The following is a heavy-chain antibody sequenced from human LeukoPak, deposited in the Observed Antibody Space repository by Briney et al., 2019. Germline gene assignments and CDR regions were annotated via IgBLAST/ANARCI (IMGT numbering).Heavy chain of an antibody. V-gene: IGHV3-11*01. J-gene: IGHJ4*02. D-gene: IGHD3-10*01. CDR1: EFVFSDYY. Sequence: GGSLRLSCAASEFVFSDYYMSWIRQAPGKGLEWVSYISDSGSTIYYADSVKGRFTISRDNVKNLLNLQMNGLRAEDTAVYYCAREMEGDYGSGTFFDLWGQGNMVTVSS. CDR2: ISDSGSTI. CDR3: AREMEGDYGSGTFFDL.